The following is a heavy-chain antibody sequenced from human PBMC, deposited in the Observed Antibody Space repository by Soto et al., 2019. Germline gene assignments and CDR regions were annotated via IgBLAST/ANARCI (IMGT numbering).Heavy chain of an antibody. CDR2: IWYDGSNK. CDR1: GFTFSSYG. J-gene: IGHJ5*02. CDR3: AREVRMGVPAARLYNWFDP. V-gene: IGHV3-33*01. Sequence: QVQLVESGGGVVQPGRSLRLSCAASGFTFSSYGMHWVRQAPGKGLEWVAVIWYDGSNKYYADSVKGRFTISRDNSKNTLYLQMNSLRAEDTAVYYCAREVRMGVPAARLYNWFDPWGQGTLVTVSS. D-gene: IGHD2-2*01.